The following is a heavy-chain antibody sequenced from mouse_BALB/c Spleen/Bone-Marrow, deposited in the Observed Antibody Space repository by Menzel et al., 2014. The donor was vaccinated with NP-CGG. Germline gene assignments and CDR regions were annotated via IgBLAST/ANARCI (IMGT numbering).Heavy chain of an antibody. D-gene: IGHD2-4*01. CDR1: GFAFSSYD. CDR2: ISSGGSYT. J-gene: IGHJ4*01. CDR3: ARVLRVYAMDY. Sequence: EVQGVESGGGLVKPGGSLKLSCAASGFAFSSYDMSWVRQTPEKRLEWVATISSGGSYTYYPDSVKGRFTISRDNARNTLCLQMSSLRSEDTALYYCARVLRVYAMDYWGQGTSVTVSS. V-gene: IGHV5-9*02.